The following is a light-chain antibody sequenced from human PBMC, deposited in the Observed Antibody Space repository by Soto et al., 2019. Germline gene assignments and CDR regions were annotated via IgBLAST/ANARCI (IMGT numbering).Light chain of an antibody. J-gene: IGLJ2*01. CDR1: SSDVEANKL. CDR2: EDI. Sequence: QSALTQPASVSGSPGQSITISCTGSSSDVEANKLVSWYQQHPGTAPRLLIYEDIRRPSGISSRFSGSKSGNTASLTISGLQAEDEADYYCCSYAGTYVELGGGTQLTVL. V-gene: IGLV2-23*01. CDR3: CSYAGTYVE.